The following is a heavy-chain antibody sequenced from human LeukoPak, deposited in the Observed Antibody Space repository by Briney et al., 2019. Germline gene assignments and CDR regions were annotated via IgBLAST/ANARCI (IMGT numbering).Heavy chain of an antibody. Sequence: GGSLRLSCAASGFTFSSYAMHWVRQAPGKGLEYVSAISSNGGSTYYANSVKGRFTISRDNSKNTLYLQMSSLRAEDMAVYYCATSIAAAGTFYWGQGTLVTVSS. CDR1: GFTFSSYA. V-gene: IGHV3-64*01. CDR2: ISSNGGST. D-gene: IGHD6-13*01. J-gene: IGHJ4*02. CDR3: ATSIAAAGTFY.